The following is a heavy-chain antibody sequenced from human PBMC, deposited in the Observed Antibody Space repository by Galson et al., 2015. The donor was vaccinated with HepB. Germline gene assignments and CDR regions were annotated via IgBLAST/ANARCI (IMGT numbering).Heavy chain of an antibody. CDR3: ARDSQGRFHNWFDP. D-gene: IGHD2/OR15-2a*01. J-gene: IGHJ5*02. V-gene: IGHV4-59*01. CDR2: IYYSGST. CDR1: GGSISSYY. Sequence: ETLFLTCTVSGGSISSYYWSWIRQPPGKGLEWIGYIYYSGSTNYNPSLKSRVTISVDTSKNQFSLKLSSVTAADTAVYYCARDSQGRFHNWFDPWGQGTLVTVSS.